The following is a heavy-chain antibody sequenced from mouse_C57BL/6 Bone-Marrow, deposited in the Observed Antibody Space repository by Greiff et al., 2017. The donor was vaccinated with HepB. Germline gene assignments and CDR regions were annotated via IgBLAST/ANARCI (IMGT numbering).Heavy chain of an antibody. Sequence: EVKLQESGPGLVKPSQSLSLTCSVTGYSITSGYYWNWIRQFPGNKLEWMGYISYDGSNNYNPSLKNRISITRDTSKNQFFLKLNSVTTEDTATYYCAREITLWYFDVWGTGTTVTVSS. CDR1: GYSITSGYY. CDR3: AREITLWYFDV. CDR2: ISYDGSN. J-gene: IGHJ1*03. D-gene: IGHD1-1*01. V-gene: IGHV3-6*01.